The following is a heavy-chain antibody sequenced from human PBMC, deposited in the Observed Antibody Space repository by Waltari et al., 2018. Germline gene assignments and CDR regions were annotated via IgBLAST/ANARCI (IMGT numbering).Heavy chain of an antibody. CDR3: ASGVLLFYFDY. CDR2: IDYSGST. D-gene: IGHD3-10*01. J-gene: IGHJ4*02. CDR1: GGSISSSSYY. Sequence: QLQLQESGPGLVKPSETLSLTCTVSGGSISSSSYYWGWIRQPPGKGLEWIGSIDYSGSTYYNPSRKSRVTISVNKSKNQFALKLSAVTAADTAVYDWASGVLLFYFDYWGQGTLVTVSS. V-gene: IGHV4-39*01.